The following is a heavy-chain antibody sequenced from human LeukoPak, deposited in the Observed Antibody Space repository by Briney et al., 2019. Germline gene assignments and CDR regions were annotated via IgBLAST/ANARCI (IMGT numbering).Heavy chain of an antibody. V-gene: IGHV1-69*01. Sequence: PAASVKVSCKASGGTFSSYAISWVRQAPGQGLEWMGGIIPIFGTANYAQKFQGRVTITADESTSTAYMELGSLRSEDTAVYYCAREGAVAGFDYWGQGTLVTVSS. CDR2: IIPIFGTA. J-gene: IGHJ4*02. CDR3: AREGAVAGFDY. D-gene: IGHD6-19*01. CDR1: GGTFSSYA.